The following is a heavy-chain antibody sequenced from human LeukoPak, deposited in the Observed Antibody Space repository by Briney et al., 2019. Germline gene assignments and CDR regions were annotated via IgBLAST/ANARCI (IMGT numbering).Heavy chain of an antibody. CDR2: INAGNGNT. V-gene: IGHV1-3*01. Sequence: ASVKVSCKASGYTFTSYAMHWVRQAPGQRLEWMGWINAGNGNTKYLQKFQGRVTITRDTSASTAYMELSSLRSEDTAVYYCASFGVVPAAPFDPWGQGTLVTVSS. D-gene: IGHD2-2*01. CDR3: ASFGVVPAAPFDP. CDR1: GYTFTSYA. J-gene: IGHJ5*02.